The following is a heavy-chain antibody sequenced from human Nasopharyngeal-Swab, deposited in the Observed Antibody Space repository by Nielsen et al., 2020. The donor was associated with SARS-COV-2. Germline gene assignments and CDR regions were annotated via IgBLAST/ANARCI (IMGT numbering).Heavy chain of an antibody. CDR2: IYYGGST. J-gene: IGHJ4*02. D-gene: IGHD6-19*01. CDR3: AGGRNGWYGVGDY. V-gene: IGHV4-39*07. Sequence: SRQRPGKGLEWIASIYYGGSTYYNPSLKSRVTISLDTSKNHFSLKLTSVTAADTATFYCAGGRNGWYGVGDYWGQGTLVTVSS.